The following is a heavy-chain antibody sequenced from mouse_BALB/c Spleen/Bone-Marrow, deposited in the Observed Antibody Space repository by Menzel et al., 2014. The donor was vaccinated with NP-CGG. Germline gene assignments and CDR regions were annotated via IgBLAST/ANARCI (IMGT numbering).Heavy chain of an antibody. V-gene: IGHV14-3*02. CDR3: APLTGTFDY. CDR2: IDPANDNT. D-gene: IGHD4-1*01. CDR1: GFNIKDTY. J-gene: IGHJ2*01. Sequence: EVKVVESGAELVKPGASVKLSRTASGFNIKDTYMHWVKQRPEQGLEWIGRIDPANDNTQYDPKFQDKATITADTSSNTAYLQLSSLTSEDTAVYYCAPLTGTFDYWGQGTTLTVSS.